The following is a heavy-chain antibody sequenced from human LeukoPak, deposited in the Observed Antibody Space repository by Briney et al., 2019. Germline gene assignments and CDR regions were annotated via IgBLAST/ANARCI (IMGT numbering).Heavy chain of an antibody. CDR1: GFTFSSYA. CDR2: ISGSGGST. V-gene: IGHV3-23*01. Sequence: HTGGSLRLSCAASGFTFSSYAMSWVRQAPGKGLEWVSAISGSGGSTYYADSVKGRFTISRDNSKNTLYLQMNSLRAEDTVVYYCATHPGYSSGWYSAYWGQGTLVTVSS. CDR3: ATHPGYSSGWYSAY. J-gene: IGHJ4*02. D-gene: IGHD6-19*01.